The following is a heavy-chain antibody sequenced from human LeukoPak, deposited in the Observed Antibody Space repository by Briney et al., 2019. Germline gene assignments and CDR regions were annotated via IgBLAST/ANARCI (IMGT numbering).Heavy chain of an antibody. J-gene: IGHJ5*02. CDR1: GFTFSSYS. Sequence: PGGSLRLSCAASGFTFSSYSMNWVRQAPGKGLEWVSYISSSSSTIYYADSVKGRFTISRDNAKNSLYLQMNSLRAEDTAVYYCARDRPYSSGWFNHWGQGTLVTVSS. CDR3: ARDRPYSSGWFNH. V-gene: IGHV3-48*01. D-gene: IGHD6-19*01. CDR2: ISSSSSTI.